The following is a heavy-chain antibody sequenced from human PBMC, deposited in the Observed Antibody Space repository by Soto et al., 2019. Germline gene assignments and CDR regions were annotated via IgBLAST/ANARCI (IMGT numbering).Heavy chain of an antibody. J-gene: IGHJ6*02. Sequence: SVKVSCKASGGTFSSYAISWVRQAPGQELEWMGGIIPIFGTANYAQKFQGRVTITADKSTSTAYMELSSLRSEDTAVYYCASKYCTNGVCYNWDYYGMDVWGQGTTVTVSS. CDR3: ASKYCTNGVCYNWDYYGMDV. D-gene: IGHD2-8*01. CDR1: GGTFSSYA. V-gene: IGHV1-69*06. CDR2: IIPIFGTA.